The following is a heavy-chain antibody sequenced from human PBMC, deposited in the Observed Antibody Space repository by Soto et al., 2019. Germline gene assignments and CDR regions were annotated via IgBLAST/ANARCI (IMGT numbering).Heavy chain of an antibody. CDR2: ISPKSGGT. CDR3: ARGPRTQLWFPNVY. V-gene: IGHV1-2*02. D-gene: IGHD5-18*01. Sequence: ASVKVSFKASGYTFSDYYLHWLRQAPGQGLEWMGWISPKSGGTHYAPKFEGRVTLTTDTSISTAFMELSRLTSDDTAVYYCARGPRTQLWFPNVYWGQGTLVTVSS. J-gene: IGHJ4*02. CDR1: GYTFSDYY.